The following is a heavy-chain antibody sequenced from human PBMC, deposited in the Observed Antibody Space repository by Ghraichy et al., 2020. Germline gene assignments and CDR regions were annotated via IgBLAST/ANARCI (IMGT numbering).Heavy chain of an antibody. J-gene: IGHJ4*02. CDR2: IRDKANSYST. CDR1: GFTFSDNY. CDR3: ARTGYGGAGSAVDY. Sequence: GGSLRLSCAASGFTFSDNYMDWVRQAPGKGLEWVGRIRDKANSYSTENAASVKGRFTISRDDSRNSQYLQMNSPKTEDTAVYYCARTGYGGAGSAVDYLGQGTLVTVSP. D-gene: IGHD1-14*01. V-gene: IGHV3-72*01.